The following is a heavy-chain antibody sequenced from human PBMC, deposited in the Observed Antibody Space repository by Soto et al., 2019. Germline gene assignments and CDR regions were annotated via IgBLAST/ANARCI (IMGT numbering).Heavy chain of an antibody. V-gene: IGHV3-30*03. J-gene: IGHJ6*02. CDR1: GFTFSSYG. CDR3: ATDAYDYWSRSPYPMDV. CDR2: ISYDGSNK. D-gene: IGHD3-3*01. Sequence: GGSLRLSCAASGFTFSSYGMHWVRQAPGKGLEWVAVISYDGSNKYYADSVKGRFTISRDNSKNTLYLQMNSLRAADTAVYYLATDAYDYWSRSPYPMDVWGQGTTVTVSS.